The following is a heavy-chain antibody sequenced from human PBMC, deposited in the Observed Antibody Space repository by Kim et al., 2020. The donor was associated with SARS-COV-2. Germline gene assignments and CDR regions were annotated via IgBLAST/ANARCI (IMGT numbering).Heavy chain of an antibody. V-gene: IGHV7-4-1*02. CDR1: GYNFTSYA. Sequence: ASVKVSCKASGYNFTSYAMNWVRQAPGQGLEWMGWINTNTGNPTYAQGFTGRFVFSLDTSVSTAYLQISSLKAEDTAVYYCARGPNPLPAYYDFWSGYSVALGGYFDLWGRGPLVTVSS. CDR2: INTNTGNP. J-gene: IGHJ2*01. D-gene: IGHD3-3*01. CDR3: ARGPNPLPAYYDFWSGYSVALGGYFDL.